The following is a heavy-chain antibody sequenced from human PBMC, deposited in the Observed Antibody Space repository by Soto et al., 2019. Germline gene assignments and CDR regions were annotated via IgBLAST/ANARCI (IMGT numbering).Heavy chain of an antibody. Sequence: GASVKVFCKASGFTFTSSAMQWVRQARGQRLEWIGWIVVGSGNTNYAQKFQERVTITRDMSTSTAYMELSSLRSEDTAVYYCAADRYDFWSGYYEKMDVWGKGTTVTVSS. CDR3: AADRYDFWSGYYEKMDV. J-gene: IGHJ6*04. V-gene: IGHV1-58*02. D-gene: IGHD3-3*01. CDR2: IVVGSGNT. CDR1: GFTFTSSA.